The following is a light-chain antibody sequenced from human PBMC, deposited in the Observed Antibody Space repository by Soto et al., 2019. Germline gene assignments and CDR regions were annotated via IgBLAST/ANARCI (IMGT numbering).Light chain of an antibody. CDR2: GAS. CDR1: QSVGSY. CDR3: QQRSSWPIT. Sequence: EIVLTQSPATLSLSPGERATLSCRASQSVGSYLAWHQQKPGQAPRLLIYGASNRATGIPARFSGSGSGTDFTLIIDTLEPEDFAVYYCQQRSSWPITFGQGTRLEIK. V-gene: IGKV3-11*01. J-gene: IGKJ5*01.